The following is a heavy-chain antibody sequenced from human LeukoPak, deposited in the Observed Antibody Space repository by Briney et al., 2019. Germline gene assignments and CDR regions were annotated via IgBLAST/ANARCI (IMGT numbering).Heavy chain of an antibody. J-gene: IGHJ4*02. CDR3: AKAVVATTDKDY. Sequence: GGSLRLSCAASGFTFSNYGMSWVRQAPGKGLEWVSAISGSGGSTYYADSVKGRFTISRDNSKNTLYLQMNSLRAEDTAVYYCAKAVVATTDKDYWGQGTLVTVSS. D-gene: IGHD5-12*01. V-gene: IGHV3-23*01. CDR1: GFTFSNYG. CDR2: ISGSGGST.